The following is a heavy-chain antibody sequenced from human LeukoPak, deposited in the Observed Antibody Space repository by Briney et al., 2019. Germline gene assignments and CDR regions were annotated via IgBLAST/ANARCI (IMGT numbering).Heavy chain of an antibody. Sequence: PGGSLRLSCAASGFTFSSYSMNWVRLAPEKGLEWVSSISSSSSYIYYADSVKGRFTISRDNAKNSLYLQMNSLRAEDTAVYYCARDGGSDYDYVWGSYRYPDAFDMWGQGTMVTVSS. J-gene: IGHJ3*02. D-gene: IGHD3-16*02. CDR1: GFTFSSYS. CDR2: ISSSSSYI. CDR3: ARDGGSDYDYVWGSYRYPDAFDM. V-gene: IGHV3-21*01.